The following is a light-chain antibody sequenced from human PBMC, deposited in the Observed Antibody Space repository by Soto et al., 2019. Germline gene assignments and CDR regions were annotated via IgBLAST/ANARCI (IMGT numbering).Light chain of an antibody. J-gene: IGLJ1*01. CDR3: CSYAGSYSYV. CDR1: SSDVGGYNY. Sequence: QSVLTQPRSVSGSPGQSITISRTGTSSDVGGYNYVSWYQQHPGKAPKLMIYDVTKRPSGVPDRFSGSKSGNTASLTISGLQAEDEADYCCCSYAGSYSYVFGTGTKVTVL. V-gene: IGLV2-11*01. CDR2: DVT.